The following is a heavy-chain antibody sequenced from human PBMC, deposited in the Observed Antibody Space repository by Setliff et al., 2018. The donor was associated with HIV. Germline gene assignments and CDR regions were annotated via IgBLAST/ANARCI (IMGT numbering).Heavy chain of an antibody. CDR1: GYTFTSYD. CDR3: ARTPEGAAVFDY. CDR2: MNPNSGNT. Sequence: WASVKVSCKASGYTFTSYDINWVRQATGQGLEWMGWMNPNSGNTGYAQKFQGRVTITRNTSISTAYMELSSLGSEDTAVFYCARTPEGAAVFDYWGQGTLVTVSS. D-gene: IGHD6-25*01. V-gene: IGHV1-8*03. J-gene: IGHJ4*02.